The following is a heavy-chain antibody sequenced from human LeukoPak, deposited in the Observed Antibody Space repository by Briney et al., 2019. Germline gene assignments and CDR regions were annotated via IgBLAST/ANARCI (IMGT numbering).Heavy chain of an antibody. Sequence: SETLSLTCTVSGGSISSSSYYWGWLRQPPGKGLEWIGSIYYSGSTYYNPSLKSRVTISVDTSKNQFSLKLSSVTAADTAVYYCARLGPPYYDYVWGSYRYSPYYYYYMDVWGKGTTVTVSS. V-gene: IGHV4-39*01. D-gene: IGHD3-16*02. CDR3: ARLGPPYYDYVWGSYRYSPYYYYYMDV. CDR2: IYYSGST. J-gene: IGHJ6*03. CDR1: GGSISSSSYY.